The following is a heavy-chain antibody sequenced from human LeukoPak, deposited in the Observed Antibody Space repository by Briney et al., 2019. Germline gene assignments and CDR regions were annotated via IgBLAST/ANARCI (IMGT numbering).Heavy chain of an antibody. CDR1: GFTFSSYA. V-gene: IGHV3-30-3*01. Sequence: GGSLRLSCAASGFTFSSYAMHWVRQAPGKGLEWVAVISYDGSNKYYADSVKGRFTIPRDNSKNTLYLQMNSLRAEDTAVYYCAKDKGLRYFDWLLYDPFDYGMDVWGQGTTVTVSS. CDR2: ISYDGSNK. D-gene: IGHD3-9*01. CDR3: AKDKGLRYFDWLLYDPFDYGMDV. J-gene: IGHJ6*02.